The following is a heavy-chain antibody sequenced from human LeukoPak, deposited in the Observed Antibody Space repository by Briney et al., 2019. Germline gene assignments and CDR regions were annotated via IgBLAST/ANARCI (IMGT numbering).Heavy chain of an antibody. V-gene: IGHV1-2*02. D-gene: IGHD2-15*01. CDR3: ARAALYCTGGSCYFYAFDI. CDR1: GYTFTGYY. CDR2: INPNSGGT. J-gene: IGHJ3*02. Sequence: ASVKVSCKASGYTFTGYYMHWVRQAPGQGLEWMGWINPNSGGTNYAQKFQGRVTMTRDTSISTAYMELSRLRSDDTAVYYCARAALYCTGGSCYFYAFDIWGQGTLVTVSS.